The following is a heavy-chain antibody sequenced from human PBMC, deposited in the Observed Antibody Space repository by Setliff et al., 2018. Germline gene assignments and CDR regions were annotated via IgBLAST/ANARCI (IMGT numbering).Heavy chain of an antibody. D-gene: IGHD6-19*01. CDR2: TYYSGSTS. CDR3: ARGRAGHSGH. J-gene: IGHJ4*02. CDR1: GGSISSGGYY. Sequence: SETLSLTCTVSGGSISSGGYYWSWIRQHPGKGLEWIGYTYYSGSTSYYNPSLKRRVTISVDTSKNQFSLKLSSVTAADTAVYYCARGRAGHSGHWGQGTLVTVSS. V-gene: IGHV4-31*03.